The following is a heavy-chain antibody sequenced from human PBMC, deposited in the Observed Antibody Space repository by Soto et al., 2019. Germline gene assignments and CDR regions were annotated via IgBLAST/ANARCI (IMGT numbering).Heavy chain of an antibody. V-gene: IGHV1-69*13. CDR3: ARDRRSDYDFWSGYSPAPTWFDP. CDR2: IIPIFGTA. J-gene: IGHJ5*02. CDR1: GGTFSSYA. Sequence: SVKVSRKASGGTFSSYAISWVRQAPGQGLEWMGGIIPIFGTANYAQKFQGRVTITADESTSTAYMELSSLRSEDTAVYYCARDRRSDYDFWSGYSPAPTWFDPWGQGTLVTVSS. D-gene: IGHD3-3*01.